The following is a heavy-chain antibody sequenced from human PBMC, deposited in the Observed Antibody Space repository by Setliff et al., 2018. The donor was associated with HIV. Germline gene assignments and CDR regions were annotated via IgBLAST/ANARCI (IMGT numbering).Heavy chain of an antibody. V-gene: IGHV1-69*05. D-gene: IGHD3-10*01. CDR3: ASPGPNYDGSAFDI. J-gene: IGHJ3*02. CDR1: GGTFSSYA. Sequence: SVKVSCKASGGTFSSYAISWVRQAPGQGLEWMGGIIPIFGTANYAQKFQGRVTITTDESPSTAYMELSSLRSEDTAVYDCASPGPNYDGSAFDIWGQGTMVTVSS. CDR2: IIPIFGTA.